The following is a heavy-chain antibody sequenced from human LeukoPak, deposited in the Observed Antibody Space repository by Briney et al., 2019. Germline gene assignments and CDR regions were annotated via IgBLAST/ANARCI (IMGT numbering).Heavy chain of an antibody. J-gene: IGHJ4*02. V-gene: IGHV3-7*01. CDR2: IKHDGSEQ. Sequence: GGSLRLSCAASGFPFSNYWMIWVRQPPGRGLEWVANIKHDGSEQYYVDSVKGRFTISRDNAKNSLYLQMNSLRAEDTAVYYCARAVPTGCDYFDYWGQGTLVTVSS. CDR3: ARAVPTGCDYFDY. CDR1: GFPFSNYW. D-gene: IGHD4-17*01.